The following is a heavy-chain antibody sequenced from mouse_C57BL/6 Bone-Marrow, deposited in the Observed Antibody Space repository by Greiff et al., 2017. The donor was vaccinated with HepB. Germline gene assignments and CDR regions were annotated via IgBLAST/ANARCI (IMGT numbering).Heavy chain of an antibody. D-gene: IGHD1-1*01. CDR3: ARPHYYCSSYWYFDV. CDR1: GFTFSSYG. V-gene: IGHV5-6*01. Sequence: EVKLVESGGDLVKPGGSLKLSCAASGFTFSSYGMSWVRQTPDKRLEWVANISSGGSYTYYPDSVKGRFTISRDNAKNTLYLQMSSLKSEDTAMYYCARPHYYCSSYWYFDVWGTGTTVTVSS. CDR2: ISSGGSYT. J-gene: IGHJ1*03.